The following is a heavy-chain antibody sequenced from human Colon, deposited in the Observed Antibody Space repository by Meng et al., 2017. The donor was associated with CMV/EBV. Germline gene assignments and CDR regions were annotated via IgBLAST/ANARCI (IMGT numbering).Heavy chain of an antibody. CDR1: GFTFSLYW. Sequence: ELLESGGGFVQPGGSPRLSCTASGFTFSLYWMHWVRQAPGRGLEWVASIKWDGSEKYYVNSMKGRFTISRDNAKNSLYLQMNSLRPEDTAVYYCAAGEGWYFDLWGRGTLVTVSS. J-gene: IGHJ2*01. CDR3: AAGEGWYFDL. V-gene: IGHV3-7*02. CDR2: IKWDGSEK.